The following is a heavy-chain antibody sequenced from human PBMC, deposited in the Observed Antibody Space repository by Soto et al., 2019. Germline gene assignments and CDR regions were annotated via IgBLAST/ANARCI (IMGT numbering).Heavy chain of an antibody. D-gene: IGHD2-15*01. CDR3: ARASTLVVAAYNWFGP. J-gene: IGHJ5*02. CDR2: ISAYNGNT. V-gene: IGHV1-18*01. CDR1: GYTFTSYG. Sequence: QVQLVQSGAEVKKPGASVKVSCKASGYTFTSYGISWVRQAPGQGLEWMGWISAYNGNTNYAQKRQGRGTMTTGPSRSTAYRELRSLRSDDTALYYWARASTLVVAAYNWFGPWGQGTLVTVSS.